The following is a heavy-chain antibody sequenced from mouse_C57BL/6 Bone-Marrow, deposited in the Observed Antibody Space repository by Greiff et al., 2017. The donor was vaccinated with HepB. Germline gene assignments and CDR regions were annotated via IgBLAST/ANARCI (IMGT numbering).Heavy chain of an antibody. CDR1: GFTFSDYG. CDR2: ISSGSSTI. Sequence: DVHLVESGGGLVKPGGSLKLSCAASGFTFSDYGMHWVRQAPEKGLEWVAYISSGSSTIYYADTVKGRFTISRDNAKNTLFLQMTSLRSEDTAMYYCARGPYYAMDYWGQGTSVTVSS. CDR3: ARGPYYAMDY. V-gene: IGHV5-17*01. J-gene: IGHJ4*01.